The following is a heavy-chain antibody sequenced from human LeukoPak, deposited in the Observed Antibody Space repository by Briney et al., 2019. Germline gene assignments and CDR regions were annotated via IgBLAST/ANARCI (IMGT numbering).Heavy chain of an antibody. CDR3: ARVPNAGQFDP. Sequence: SETLSFTCTVSGGSISSSSYYWGWLRQPPGKGLEWIGSIYYSGSTYYNPSLKSRVTISVDTSKNQFSLKLSSVTAADTAVYYCARVPNAGQFDPWGQGTLVTVSS. CDR1: GGSISSSSYY. J-gene: IGHJ5*02. V-gene: IGHV4-39*07. D-gene: IGHD3-10*01. CDR2: IYYSGST.